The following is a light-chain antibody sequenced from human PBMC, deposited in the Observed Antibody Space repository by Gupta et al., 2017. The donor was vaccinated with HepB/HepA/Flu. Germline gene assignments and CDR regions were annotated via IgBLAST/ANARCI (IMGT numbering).Light chain of an antibody. V-gene: IGLV2-11*01. J-gene: IGLJ1*01. CDR2: GVT. CDR3: CSYAGSYTYV. Sequence: QSALTQPRSVSGFPGQSVVISCTGTRSDIGAYDHVSWYQQHPGKAPKLMIFGVTKRPSGVPDHFSGSKSGNTASLTISGRQAEDEADYYCCSYAGSYTYVFGSGTTVTVL. CDR1: RSDIGAYDH.